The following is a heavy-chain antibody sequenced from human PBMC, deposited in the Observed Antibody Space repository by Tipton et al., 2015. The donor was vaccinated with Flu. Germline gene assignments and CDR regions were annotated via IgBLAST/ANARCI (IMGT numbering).Heavy chain of an antibody. V-gene: IGHV4-38-2*01. CDR2: VYHSGNS. CDR1: GYSISSGYY. J-gene: IGHJ5*02. Sequence: TLSLTCAVSGYSISSGYYWGWIRQSPRKGLEYLGSVYHSGNSHYNPSLKSRVTISVDTYNNQFSLRLTSLTAADTAVYYCARRDYSNYVSEPKNWFDPRGQGTLVTVSS. D-gene: IGHD4-11*01. CDR3: ARRDYSNYVSEPKNWFDP.